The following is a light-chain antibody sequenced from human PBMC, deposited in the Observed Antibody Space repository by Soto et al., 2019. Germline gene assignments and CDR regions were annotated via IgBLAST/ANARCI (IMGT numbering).Light chain of an antibody. V-gene: IGLV2-23*02. Sequence: QSSLTQPASVSGSPGQSITISCTGTSSDVGSYNLVSWYQQHPGKAPKLMIYEVSKRPSGVSNRFSGSKSGNTASLTIFGLQAEDEADYYCCSYAGSSGYVFGTGT. J-gene: IGLJ1*01. CDR3: CSYAGSSGYV. CDR1: SSDVGSYNL. CDR2: EVS.